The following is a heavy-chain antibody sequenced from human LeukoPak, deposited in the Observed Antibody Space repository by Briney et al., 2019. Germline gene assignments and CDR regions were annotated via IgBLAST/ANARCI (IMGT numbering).Heavy chain of an antibody. D-gene: IGHD3-10*01. CDR2: ISSSSSYI. V-gene: IGHV3-21*01. J-gene: IGHJ3*02. CDR3: ARAGTDGSGSHDAFDI. Sequence: GGSLRLSCAASGFTFSSYSMNWVRQAPGKGLEWVSSISSSSSYIYYADSVKGRFTISRDTAKNSLYLQMNSLRAEDTAVYYCARAGTDGSGSHDAFDIWGQGIMVTVSS. CDR1: GFTFSSYS.